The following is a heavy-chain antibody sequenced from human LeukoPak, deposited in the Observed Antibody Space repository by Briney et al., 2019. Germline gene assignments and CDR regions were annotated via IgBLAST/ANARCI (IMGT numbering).Heavy chain of an antibody. D-gene: IGHD3-22*01. CDR1: GGTFSSYA. J-gene: IGHJ4*02. CDR2: IIPILGIA. V-gene: IGHV1-69*04. CDR3: ARDRDPYYYDSSGYLPDY. Sequence: SVKVSCKASGGTFSSYAISWVRQAPGQGLEWMGRIIPILGIANYAQKFQGRVTITADKSTSTAYMELSSLRSEDTAVYYCARDRDPYYYDSSGYLPDYWGQGTLVTVSS.